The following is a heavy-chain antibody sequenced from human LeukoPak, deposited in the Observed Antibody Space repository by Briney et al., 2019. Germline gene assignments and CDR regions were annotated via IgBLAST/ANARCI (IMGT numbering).Heavy chain of an antibody. Sequence: GGSLRLSFAASGFPFDNYWMSWVRQAPGKGLEWVANIKQDGSESTYVGSVKGRFTISRDNAKNSLYLQMNSLRAEDTAMYYCARIAMTGTDWFDPWGQGTLVTVSS. CDR3: ARIAMTGTDWFDP. J-gene: IGHJ5*02. CDR2: IKQDGSES. CDR1: GFPFDNYW. D-gene: IGHD6-19*01. V-gene: IGHV3-7*01.